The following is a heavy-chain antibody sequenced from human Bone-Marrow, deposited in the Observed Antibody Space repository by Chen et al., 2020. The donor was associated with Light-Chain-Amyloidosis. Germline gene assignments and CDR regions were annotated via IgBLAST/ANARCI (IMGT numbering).Heavy chain of an antibody. CDR2: FNPKTLAT. CDR3: ARGPLNYGYEFLDY. D-gene: IGHD5-18*01. J-gene: IGHJ4*02. V-gene: IGHV1-2*07. CDR1: GYTFTDFH. Sequence: QVHLVQSGAEMKKPGASVKVSCKTSGYTFTDFHIHWLRQAPGQGLELVGWFNPKTLATNYLHRYQEGVIMTGDTSTSTAHMELSRLRFDDTAVYYCARGPLNYGYEFLDYWGQGTLVTVSS.